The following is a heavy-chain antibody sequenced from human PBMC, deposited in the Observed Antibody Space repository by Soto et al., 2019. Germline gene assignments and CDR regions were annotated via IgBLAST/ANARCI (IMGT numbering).Heavy chain of an antibody. V-gene: IGHV4-61*01. Sequence: PSETLSLTCTVSGGSVNSASPNWSWIRQPPGKGLEWIGYIYSTGSTNYNPSLKSRVTISLDTSRNQFSLKLSSVTAADTAVFYCAREYANSPEAFDFWGQGALVTVSS. D-gene: IGHD2-2*01. CDR2: IYSTGST. CDR3: AREYANSPEAFDF. J-gene: IGHJ4*02. CDR1: GGSVNSASPN.